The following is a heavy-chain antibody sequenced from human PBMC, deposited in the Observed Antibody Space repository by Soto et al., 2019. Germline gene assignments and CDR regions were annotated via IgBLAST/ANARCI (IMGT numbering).Heavy chain of an antibody. J-gene: IGHJ4*02. V-gene: IGHV3-23*01. Sequence: PGGSLRLSCAASGFTFSSYAMTWVRQAPGKGLEWVSTISGTGGNTYYADSVKGRFTIFRDNSKNTVYLQMNSLRAEDTAVYYCVKAVYLMDFDYWGQGPLATAS. D-gene: IGHD1-20*01. CDR2: ISGTGGNT. CDR1: GFTFSSYA. CDR3: VKAVYLMDFDY.